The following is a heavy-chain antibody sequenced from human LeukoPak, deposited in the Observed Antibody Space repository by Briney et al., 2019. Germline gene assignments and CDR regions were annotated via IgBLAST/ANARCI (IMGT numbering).Heavy chain of an antibody. CDR2: ISSGSSTI. CDR1: GFTFSSFS. J-gene: IGHJ4*02. V-gene: IGHV3-48*01. CDR3: ATEVRGVI. D-gene: IGHD3-10*01. Sequence: GGSLRLSYAASGFTFSSFSMNWVRQAPGKGLEWVSYISSGSSTIYYADSVKGRFTISRDNAKNSLYLQMNSLRAEDTAVYYCATEVRGVIWGQGTLVTVSS.